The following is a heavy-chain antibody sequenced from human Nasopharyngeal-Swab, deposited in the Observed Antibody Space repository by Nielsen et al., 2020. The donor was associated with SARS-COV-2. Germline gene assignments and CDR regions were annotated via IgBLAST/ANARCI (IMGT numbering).Heavy chain of an antibody. Sequence: GGSLRLSCAASGFTFSSYAMSWVRQAPGKGLEWVSAISGSGGSTYYADSVKGRFTISRDNSKNTLYLQMNSLRAEDTAVYYCAKMGLAVAVTPFDAFDIWGQGTMVTVSS. CDR2: ISGSGGST. V-gene: IGHV3-23*01. CDR3: AKMGLAVAVTPFDAFDI. CDR1: GFTFSSYA. J-gene: IGHJ3*02. D-gene: IGHD6-19*01.